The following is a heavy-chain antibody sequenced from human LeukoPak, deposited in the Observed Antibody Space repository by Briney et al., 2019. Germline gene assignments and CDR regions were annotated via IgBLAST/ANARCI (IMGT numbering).Heavy chain of an antibody. CDR3: AKDGDYDFWSGPTYYFDY. Sequence: GGSLRLSCAASGFTFSSYGMHWVRQAPGKGLEGVAVISYDGSNKYYADSVKGRFTISRDNSKNTLYLQMNSLRAEDTAVYYCAKDGDYDFWSGPTYYFDYWGQGTLVTVSS. D-gene: IGHD3-3*01. J-gene: IGHJ4*02. CDR1: GFTFSSYG. CDR2: ISYDGSNK. V-gene: IGHV3-30*18.